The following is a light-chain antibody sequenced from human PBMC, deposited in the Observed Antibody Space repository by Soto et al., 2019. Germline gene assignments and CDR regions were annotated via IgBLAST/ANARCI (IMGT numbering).Light chain of an antibody. CDR3: QKYDHY. CDR2: DAS. V-gene: IGKV1-5*01. J-gene: IGKJ4*01. CDR1: QNIYNG. Sequence: DIQMTQSPSTLSASVGDRVTITCRARQNIYNGLAGYQQKPGKAPKLLIYDASRLESGVPSRFSGSGSGTAFTLTISSLQPDDFATYFCQKYDHYFAGGPKVEIK.